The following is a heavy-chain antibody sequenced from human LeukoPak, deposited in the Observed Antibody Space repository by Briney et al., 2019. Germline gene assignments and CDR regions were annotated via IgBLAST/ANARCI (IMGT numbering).Heavy chain of an antibody. CDR1: GGSISSYY. V-gene: IGHV4-59*01. D-gene: IGHD3-3*01. CDR2: IYYSGST. CDR3: ARDTRRGYYGADYYYGMDV. J-gene: IGHJ6*02. Sequence: PSETLSLTCTVSGGSISSYYWSWIRQPPGKGLEWIGYIYYSGSTNYNPSLKSRVTISVDTSKNQFSLKLSSVTAADTAVYYCARDTRRGYYGADYYYGMDVWGQGTTVTVSS.